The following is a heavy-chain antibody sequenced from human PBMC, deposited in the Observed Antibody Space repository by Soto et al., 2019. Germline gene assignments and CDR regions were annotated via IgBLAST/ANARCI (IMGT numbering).Heavy chain of an antibody. V-gene: IGHV3-21*01. CDR2: ISSSSSYI. CDR1: GFTFSSYS. Sequence: EVQLVESGGGLVKPGGSLRLSCAASGFTFSSYSMNWVRQAPGKGLEWVSSISSSSSYIYYADSVKGRFTIARDNAKNSLYLEMNSLRAEDTAVYYCVRVDQVATINGGFDYWGQGTLVTVSP. CDR3: VRVDQVATINGGFDY. D-gene: IGHD5-12*01. J-gene: IGHJ4*02.